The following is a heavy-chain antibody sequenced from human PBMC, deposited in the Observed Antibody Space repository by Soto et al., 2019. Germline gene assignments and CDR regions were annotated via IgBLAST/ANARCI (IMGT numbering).Heavy chain of an antibody. CDR2: IYYSGST. CDR3: AREGNYDFWSSSSYGMDV. J-gene: IGHJ6*02. D-gene: IGHD3-3*01. Sequence: KTPETLSLTCTVSGGSVSSGSYYWSWIRQPPGKGLEWIGYIYYSGSTNYNPSLKSRGTISVDASKNQFSLKLSSVTAADTAVYYCAREGNYDFWSSSSYGMDVWGQGTTVTVSS. V-gene: IGHV4-61*01. CDR1: GGSVSSGSYY.